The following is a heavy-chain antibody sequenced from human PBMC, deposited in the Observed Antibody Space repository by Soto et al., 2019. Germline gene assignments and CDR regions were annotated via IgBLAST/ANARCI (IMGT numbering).Heavy chain of an antibody. Sequence: VGSLRLSCAASGFTFSSYEMNWVRQAPGKGLEWVSYISSSGSTIYYADSVKGRFTISRDSAKNSLYLQMNSLRAEDTAVYYCASTIVVVVAAFNFDYWGQGTLVTVS. CDR2: ISSSGSTI. D-gene: IGHD2-15*01. V-gene: IGHV3-48*03. CDR3: ASTIVVVVAAFNFDY. J-gene: IGHJ4*02. CDR1: GFTFSSYE.